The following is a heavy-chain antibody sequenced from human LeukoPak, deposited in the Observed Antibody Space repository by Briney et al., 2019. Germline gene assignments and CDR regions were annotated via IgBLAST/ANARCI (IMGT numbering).Heavy chain of an antibody. Sequence: SETLSLTCTVSGGSIRDNVYFWGWIRQPPGKGLEWIAGIYYSGITYSNPSLESRVTISLDTSKNQFSLRLTSVTAADTAVYYCARDLFGGVIADWGQGTLVTVSS. CDR2: IYYSGIT. D-gene: IGHD3-16*02. CDR1: GGSIRDNVYF. V-gene: IGHV4-39*07. J-gene: IGHJ4*02. CDR3: ARDLFGGVIAD.